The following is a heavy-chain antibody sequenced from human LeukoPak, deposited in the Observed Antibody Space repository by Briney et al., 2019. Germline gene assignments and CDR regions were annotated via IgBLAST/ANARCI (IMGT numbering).Heavy chain of an antibody. D-gene: IGHD4-17*01. V-gene: IGHV1-69*04. CDR2: IIPILGIA. J-gene: IGHJ5*02. CDR1: GGTFSSYA. CDR3: ARVHHTIYGHGFDP. Sequence: ASVKVSCKASGGTFSSYAISWVRQAPGQGLEWMGRIIPILGIANYAQKFQGRVTITADKSTSTAYMELSSLRSEDTAVYYCARVHHTIYGHGFDPWGQGTLVTVSS.